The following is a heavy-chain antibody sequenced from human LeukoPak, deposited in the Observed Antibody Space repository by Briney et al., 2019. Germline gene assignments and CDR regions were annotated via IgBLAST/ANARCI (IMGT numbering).Heavy chain of an antibody. Sequence: SETLSLTCTVSGGSISSGSYYWSWIRQPAGKGLEWIGRIYTSGSTNYNPSLKSRVTISVDTSKNQFSLKLSSVTAADTAVYYCARGYCSSTSCSLGYWGQGTLVTVSS. CDR1: GGSISSGSYY. D-gene: IGHD2-2*01. CDR2: IYTSGST. CDR3: ARGYCSSTSCSLGY. V-gene: IGHV4-61*02. J-gene: IGHJ4*02.